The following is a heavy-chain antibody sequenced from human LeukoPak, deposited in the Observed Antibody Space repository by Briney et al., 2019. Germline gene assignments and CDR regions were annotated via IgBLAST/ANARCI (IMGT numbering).Heavy chain of an antibody. CDR3: ARREGDSSGYYYAPFDY. CDR1: GGSISSSSYY. D-gene: IGHD3-22*01. CDR2: IYYSGST. J-gene: IGHJ4*02. Sequence: SETLSLTCTVSGGSISSSSYYWGWIPQPPGKGLEWVGSIYYSGSTYYNPSLKSRVTISVDTSKNQFSLQLSSVTAADTAVYYCARREGDSSGYYYAPFDYWGQGTLVTVSS. V-gene: IGHV4-39*01.